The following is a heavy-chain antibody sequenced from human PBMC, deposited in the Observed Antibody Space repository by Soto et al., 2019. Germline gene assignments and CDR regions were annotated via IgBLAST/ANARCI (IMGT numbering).Heavy chain of an antibody. D-gene: IGHD5-12*01. CDR3: ARDRPGLEMATTNWFDP. Sequence: GASVKVSCKASGGTFSSYAISWVRPAPGQGLEWMGGIIPIFGTANYAQKFQGRVTITADESTSTAYMELSSLRSEDTAVYYCARDRPGLEMATTNWFDPWGQGTLVTVSS. J-gene: IGHJ5*02. V-gene: IGHV1-69*13. CDR2: IIPIFGTA. CDR1: GGTFSSYA.